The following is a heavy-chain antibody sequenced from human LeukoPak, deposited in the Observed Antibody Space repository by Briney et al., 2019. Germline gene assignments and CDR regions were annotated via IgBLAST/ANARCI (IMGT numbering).Heavy chain of an antibody. Sequence: SETLSLTCTVSGGSISRYYWSWIRQPPGKGLEWIGYIYYSGSTYYNPSLKSRVTISVDTSKNQFSLKLTSVTAADTAVYFCARRQEITGTENYFDYWGQGTLVTVSS. CDR3: ARRQEITGTENYFDY. CDR1: GGSISRYY. D-gene: IGHD1-20*01. V-gene: IGHV4-59*08. CDR2: IYYSGST. J-gene: IGHJ4*02.